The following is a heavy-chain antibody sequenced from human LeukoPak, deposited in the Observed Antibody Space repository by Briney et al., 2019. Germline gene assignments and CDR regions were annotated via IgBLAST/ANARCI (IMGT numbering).Heavy chain of an antibody. V-gene: IGHV1-18*01. CDR1: GYTFTSYG. D-gene: IGHD3-3*01. CDR2: ISAYNGNT. Sequence: ASVKVSCKASGYTFTSYGISWVRQAPGQGLEWMGWISAYNGNTNYAQKLQGRVTMTTDTSTSTAYMELRSLRSDDTAVYYCARVQGGIFGVVIIHGGWFDPWGQGTLVTVSS. CDR3: ARVQGGIFGVVIIHGGWFDP. J-gene: IGHJ5*02.